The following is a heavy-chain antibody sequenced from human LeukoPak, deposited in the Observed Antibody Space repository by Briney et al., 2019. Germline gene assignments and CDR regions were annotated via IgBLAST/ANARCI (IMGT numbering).Heavy chain of an antibody. CDR1: GFAFSSYA. Sequence: GGSLRLSCAASGFAFSSYAMHWVRQAPGKGLEWVAVISYDGSNKYYADSVKGRFTISRDNSKNTLYLQMNSLRAEDTAVYYCAREREIDYWGQGTLVTVSS. J-gene: IGHJ4*02. V-gene: IGHV3-30-3*01. CDR3: AREREIDY. CDR2: ISYDGSNK.